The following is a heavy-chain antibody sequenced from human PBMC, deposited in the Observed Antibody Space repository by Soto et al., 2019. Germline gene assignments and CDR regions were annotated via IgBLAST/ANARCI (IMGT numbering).Heavy chain of an antibody. J-gene: IGHJ6*03. CDR1: GFTFSSYW. V-gene: IGHV3-7*01. Sequence: GGSLRLSCAASGFTFSSYWMSWVRQAPGKGLEWVANIKQDGSEKYYVDSVKGRFTISRDNAKNSLYLQMNSLRAEDTAVYYCARDYYDFWSGYYVPGPSPYYYYYYMDVWGKGTTVTVSS. D-gene: IGHD3-3*01. CDR3: ARDYYDFWSGYYVPGPSPYYYYYYMDV. CDR2: IKQDGSEK.